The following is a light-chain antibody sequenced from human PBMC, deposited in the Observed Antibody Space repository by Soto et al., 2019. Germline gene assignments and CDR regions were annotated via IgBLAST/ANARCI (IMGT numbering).Light chain of an antibody. CDR3: AAWDDSLNGPV. CDR2: SNN. CDR1: SSNIGSNT. Sequence: QSVLTQPPSASGTPGQRVTISCSGSSSNIGSNTVNWYQQLPGTAPKLLIYSNNQRPSGVPDRFSGSKSGTSASLAISGPQSEDEADYYCAAWDDSLNGPVFGGGTKLPVL. V-gene: IGLV1-44*01. J-gene: IGLJ2*01.